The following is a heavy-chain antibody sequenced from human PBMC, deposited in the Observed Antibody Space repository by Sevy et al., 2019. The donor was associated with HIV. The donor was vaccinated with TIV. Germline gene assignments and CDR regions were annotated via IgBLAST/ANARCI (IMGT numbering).Heavy chain of an antibody. Sequence: GGSLRLSCAASGFTFSSYAMHWVRQAPGKGLEWVAVISYDGSNKYYADSVKGRFTISRENSKNTLYLQMNSLRAEDTAVYYCARDRGIAAAAYYFDYWGQGTLVTVSS. CDR2: ISYDGSNK. J-gene: IGHJ4*02. CDR3: ARDRGIAAAAYYFDY. CDR1: GFTFSSYA. V-gene: IGHV3-30*04. D-gene: IGHD6-13*01.